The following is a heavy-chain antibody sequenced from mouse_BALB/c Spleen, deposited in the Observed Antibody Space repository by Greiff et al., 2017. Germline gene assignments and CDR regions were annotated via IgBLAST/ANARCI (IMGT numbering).Heavy chain of an antibody. D-gene: IGHD2-4*01. CDR3: ARTFSTMITEAWFAY. J-gene: IGHJ3*01. V-gene: IGHV5-6*02. CDR2: ISSGGSYT. Sequence: DVMLVESGGDLVKPGGFLKLSCAASGFTFSSYGMSWVRQTPDKRLEWVATISSGGSYTYYPDSVKGRFTISRDNAKNTLYLQMSSLKSEDTAMYYCARTFSTMITEAWFAYWGQGTLVTVSA. CDR1: GFTFSSYG.